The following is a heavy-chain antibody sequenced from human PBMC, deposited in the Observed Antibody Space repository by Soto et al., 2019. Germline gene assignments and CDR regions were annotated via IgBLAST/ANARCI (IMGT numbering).Heavy chain of an antibody. Sequence: QVQLMQSGSEIKKPGSSVKVSCKTSGDNFKKNVFTWVRQAPVQGLEGMGGTIPALGKTHYIEKFQGRVTIPVDDATRTVYMEVRDLTSEDTAIYYCAKGPFRPYAMDVWGQGTTVTVSS. V-gene: IGHV1-69*01. D-gene: IGHD3-10*01. CDR3: AKGPFRPYAMDV. CDR2: TIPALGKT. J-gene: IGHJ6*01. CDR1: GDNFKKNV.